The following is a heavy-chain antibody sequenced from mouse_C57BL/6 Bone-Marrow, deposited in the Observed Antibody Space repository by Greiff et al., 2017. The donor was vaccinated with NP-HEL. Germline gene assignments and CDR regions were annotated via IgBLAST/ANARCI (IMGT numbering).Heavy chain of an antibody. V-gene: IGHV5-4*03. Sequence: DVMLVESGGGLVKPGGSLKLSCAASGFTFSSYAMSWVRQTPDKRLEWVATLSDGGSYTYYPDNVKGRFTISRDNAKNNLYLQMSHLKSEDTAMYYCARVPYDGYYTYWGQGTLVTVAA. CDR3: ARVPYDGYYTY. J-gene: IGHJ3*01. D-gene: IGHD2-3*01. CDR1: GFTFSSYA. CDR2: LSDGGSYT.